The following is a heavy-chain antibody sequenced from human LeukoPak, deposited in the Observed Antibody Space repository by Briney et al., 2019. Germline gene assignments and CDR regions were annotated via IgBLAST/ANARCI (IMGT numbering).Heavy chain of an antibody. CDR2: ISSSSSYI. CDR1: GFTFSSYS. J-gene: IGHJ2*01. V-gene: IGHV3-21*01. Sequence: PGGSLRLSCAASGFTFSSYSMNWVRQAPGKGLEWVSSISSSSSYIYYADSVKGRFTISRDNAKNSLYLQMNSLRAEDTAVYYCARDRGGSYWYFDLWGRGTLVTVSS. CDR3: ARDRGGSYWYFDL.